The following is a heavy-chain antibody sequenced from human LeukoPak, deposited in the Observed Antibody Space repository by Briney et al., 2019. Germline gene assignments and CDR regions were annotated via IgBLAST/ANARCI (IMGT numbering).Heavy chain of an antibody. V-gene: IGHV4-38-2*02. CDR2: IYHSGST. CDR1: GYSISSGYY. D-gene: IGHD5-18*01. Sequence: ASETLSLTCTVSGYSISSGYYWGWIRQPPGKGLEWIGSIYHSGSTYYNPSLKSRVTISVDTSKNQFSLKLSSVTAADTAVYYCARTATAMVTPNFDYWGQGTLVTVSS. J-gene: IGHJ4*02. CDR3: ARTATAMVTPNFDY.